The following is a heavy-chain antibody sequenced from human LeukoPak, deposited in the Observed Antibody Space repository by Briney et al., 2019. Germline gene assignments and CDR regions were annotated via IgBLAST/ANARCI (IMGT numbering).Heavy chain of an antibody. Sequence: SETLSLTCTVSGGSISSSSYYWGWIRQPPGKGLEWIGSIYYSGSTYYNPSLKSRVTISVDTSKNQFSLKLSSVTAADTAVYYCARDGITGTTGGPDAFDIWGQGTMVTVSS. V-gene: IGHV4-39*07. D-gene: IGHD1-20*01. J-gene: IGHJ3*02. CDR2: IYYSGST. CDR1: GGSISSSSYY. CDR3: ARDGITGTTGGPDAFDI.